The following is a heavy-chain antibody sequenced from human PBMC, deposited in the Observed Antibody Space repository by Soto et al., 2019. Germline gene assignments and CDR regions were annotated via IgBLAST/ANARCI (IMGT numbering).Heavy chain of an antibody. CDR1: GFTLSNAW. CDR2: IKNKMEGGTT. V-gene: IGHV3-15*01. D-gene: IGHD2-8*01. Sequence: EVQLVESGGGLVKPGGSLRLSCAASGFTLSNAWVSWVRQAPGKGLEWVGRIKNKMEGGTTDYAAPVKGRFTISRDDSKNMLYLQMISLIADDTAVYYWAPNWNFDYWGQGTLVTVSS. CDR3: APNWNFDY. J-gene: IGHJ4*02.